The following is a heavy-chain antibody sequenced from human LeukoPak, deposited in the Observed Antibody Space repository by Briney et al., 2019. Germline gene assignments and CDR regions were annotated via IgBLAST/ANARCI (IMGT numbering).Heavy chain of an antibody. Sequence: AGGSLRLSCAASGFTFGSYDMHWVRQATGKGLEWVSAIGISGDAYYPGSVKGRFTISRENAKNSLYLQMNSLRAEDTAVYYCARDYSTGWLQVNWFDPWGQGTLVTVSS. J-gene: IGHJ5*02. CDR3: ARDYSTGWLQVNWFDP. CDR2: IGISGDA. D-gene: IGHD5-24*01. CDR1: GFTFGSYD. V-gene: IGHV3-13*04.